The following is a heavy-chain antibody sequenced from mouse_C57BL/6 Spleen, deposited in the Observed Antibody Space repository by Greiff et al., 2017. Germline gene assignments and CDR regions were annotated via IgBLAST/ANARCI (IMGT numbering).Heavy chain of an antibody. CDR1: GYTFTSYW. D-gene: IGHD4-1*01. V-gene: IGHV1-69*01. CDR2: IDPSDSYT. CDR3: ARGDMTGTNAMDY. J-gene: IGHJ4*01. Sequence: QVQLQQPGAELVMPGASVKLSCKASGYTFTSYWMHWVKQRPGQGLEWIGEIDPSDSYTNYNQKFKGKSTLTVDKASSTAYMHLSSLTSEDSAVYYCARGDMTGTNAMDYWGQGTSVTVSS.